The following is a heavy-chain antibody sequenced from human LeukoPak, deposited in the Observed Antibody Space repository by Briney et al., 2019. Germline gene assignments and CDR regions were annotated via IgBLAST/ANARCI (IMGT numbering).Heavy chain of an antibody. CDR3: GRGYSATYGRFDY. CDR1: GGSIGTYY. Sequence: SETLSLTCTVSGGSIGTYYWSWIRQPPGKGLEWIGYISYSGSTKYNPSLKSRVTISVDTSKKQFSLKVSAVTAADTAVYYCGRGYSATYGRFDYWGQGTLVTVSS. V-gene: IGHV4-59*01. J-gene: IGHJ4*02. D-gene: IGHD1-26*01. CDR2: ISYSGST.